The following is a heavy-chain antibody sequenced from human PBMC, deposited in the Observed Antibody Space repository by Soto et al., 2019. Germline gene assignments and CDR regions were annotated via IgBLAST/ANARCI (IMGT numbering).Heavy chain of an antibody. CDR2: ISHDGSNK. J-gene: IGHJ4*02. Sequence: GGALRLSCAASGFKFGSYGMHWVRQAPGKGLEWVALISHDGSNKYYAASVKGRFTISRDDSKSTLYLQMNSLRAEDTAVYYCAKDLMSWSSGYYDYWGQGTLVTVSS. D-gene: IGHD3-22*01. CDR3: AKDLMSWSSGYYDY. V-gene: IGHV3-30*18. CDR1: GFKFGSYG.